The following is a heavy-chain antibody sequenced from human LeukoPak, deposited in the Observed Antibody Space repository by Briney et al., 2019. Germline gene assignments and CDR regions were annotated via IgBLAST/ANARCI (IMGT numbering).Heavy chain of an antibody. J-gene: IGHJ4*02. CDR3: ATNTRPYCGGDCYVDY. Sequence: GGSLRLSCAASGFTVSSNYMSWVRQAPGKGLEWVSVIYSGGSTYYADSVKGRFTISRHNSKNTLYLQMNSLRAEDTAVYYCATNTRPYCGGDCYVDYWGQGTLVTLSS. CDR1: GFTVSSNY. V-gene: IGHV3-53*04. D-gene: IGHD2-21*02. CDR2: IYSGGST.